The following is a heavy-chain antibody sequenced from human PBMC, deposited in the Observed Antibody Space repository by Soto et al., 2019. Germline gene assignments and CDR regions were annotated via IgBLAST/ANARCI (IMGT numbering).Heavy chain of an antibody. J-gene: IGHJ4*02. CDR3: ARDRCTGGDCYLGY. V-gene: IGHV4-31*02. CDR1: GGSVSGGAHY. CDR2: SFSGGST. D-gene: IGHD2-21*02. Sequence: PSETLSLTCSVSGGSVSGGAHYWTWIRQQPGKGLEWIGFSFSGGSTYYNPSLRGRVVISVDTSKNQFSLTLTSATAADTAVYYCARDRCTGGDCYLGYWGQGTLVTVSS.